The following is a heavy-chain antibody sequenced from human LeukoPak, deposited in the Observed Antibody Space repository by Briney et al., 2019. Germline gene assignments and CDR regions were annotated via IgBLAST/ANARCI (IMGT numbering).Heavy chain of an antibody. D-gene: IGHD6-19*01. Sequence: GASVKVSCKVSGYTLTELSMHWVRQAPRKGLEWMGGFDPENGETIYAQKFQGRVTMTEDTSTDTAYMELSSLRSEDTAVYYCATWEYSSGPFDYWGQGTLVTVSS. CDR3: ATWEYSSGPFDY. V-gene: IGHV1-24*01. CDR1: GYTLTELS. CDR2: FDPENGET. J-gene: IGHJ4*02.